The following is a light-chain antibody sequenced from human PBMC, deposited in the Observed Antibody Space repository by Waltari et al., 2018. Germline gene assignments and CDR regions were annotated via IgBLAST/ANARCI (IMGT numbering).Light chain of an antibody. V-gene: IGKV1-39*01. CDR1: QSISGY. J-gene: IGKJ1*01. CDR2: GAS. CDR3: QQSYSIPGT. Sequence: DIQMTQSPSSLSASVGDRVTITCRASQSISGYLNWYQQKPGRAPKFLIYGASTLHTGVPSRFSGSGSGTVFTLTISSLQPEDFATYYCQQSYSIPGTFGQGTKVEMK.